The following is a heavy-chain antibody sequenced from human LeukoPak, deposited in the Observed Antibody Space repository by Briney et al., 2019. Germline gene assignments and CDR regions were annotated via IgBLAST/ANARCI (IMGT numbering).Heavy chain of an antibody. J-gene: IGHJ5*02. CDR2: INPGDSDT. D-gene: IGHD3-10*01. CDR3: ARQPGAGWFDP. Sequence: GESLKISCQASGYSFTSSWIGWARQVPGKGLEWMAIINPGDSDTRYSPSFRGQVTISADKSISTVYLQWGSLKASDTAMYYCARQPGAGWFDPWGQGTLVTVSS. V-gene: IGHV5-51*01. CDR1: GYSFTSSW.